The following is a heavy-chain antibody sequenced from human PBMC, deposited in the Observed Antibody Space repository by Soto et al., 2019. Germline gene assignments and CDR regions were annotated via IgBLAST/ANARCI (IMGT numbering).Heavy chain of an antibody. V-gene: IGHV1-69*02. D-gene: IGHD5-18*01. J-gene: IGHJ6*02. CDR3: ASDLDTAMGDYYYYYGMDV. CDR1: GGTFSSYT. CDR2: IIPILGIA. Sequence: SVKVSCKASGGTFSSYTISWVRQAPGQGLEWMGRIIPILGIANYAQKFQGRVTITADKSTSTAYMELSSLRSEDTAVYYCASDLDTAMGDYYYYYGMDVWGQGTTGTVSS.